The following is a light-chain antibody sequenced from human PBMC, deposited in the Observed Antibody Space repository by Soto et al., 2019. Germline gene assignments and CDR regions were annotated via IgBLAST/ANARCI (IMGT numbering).Light chain of an antibody. CDR3: SSKTSSAPYV. CDR2: EVS. CDR1: TSDVGAYNY. V-gene: IGLV2-14*01. Sequence: QSVLTQPASVSGSPGQSITISCTGSTSDVGAYNYVSWYKHHPGQAPQLMIYEVSNRPSGVSNRFSGSKSGNTASLTISGLQADDEGDYYCSSKTSSAPYVFGIGTKLTVL. J-gene: IGLJ1*01.